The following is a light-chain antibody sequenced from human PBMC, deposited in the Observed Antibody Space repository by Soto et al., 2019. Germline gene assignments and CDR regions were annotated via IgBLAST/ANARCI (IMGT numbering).Light chain of an antibody. CDR1: QSVSSN. CDR2: GAS. V-gene: IGKV3-15*01. CDR3: QQYNNWPIT. J-gene: IGKJ5*01. Sequence: EIVLTQSPGTLSLSPGERATLSCRTSQSVSSNLAWYQQKPGQAPRLLIYGASTRAPGIPARFSGSGSGTEFTLTISSLQSEDFAVYYCQQYNNWPITFGQGTRLEIK.